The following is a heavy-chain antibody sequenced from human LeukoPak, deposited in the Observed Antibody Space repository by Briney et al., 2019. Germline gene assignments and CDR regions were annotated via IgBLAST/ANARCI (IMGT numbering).Heavy chain of an antibody. CDR1: GFPFSSYW. V-gene: IGHV3-7*02. CDR2: IKQDGSEK. CDR3: VQYSSSDGWLDP. D-gene: IGHD6-13*01. Sequence: GGALRPSCAAPGFPFSSYWMSWVRQAPGEGVGGVANIKQDGSEKYYVDSVKGRFTISRDNAKNSLYLQMNSLRAEDTAVYYCVQYSSSDGWLDPWGQGTLVTVSS. J-gene: IGHJ5*02.